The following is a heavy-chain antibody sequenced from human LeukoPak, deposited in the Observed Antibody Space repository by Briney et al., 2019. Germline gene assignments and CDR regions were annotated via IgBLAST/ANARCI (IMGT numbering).Heavy chain of an antibody. D-gene: IGHD5-24*01. CDR3: AKDLGGYNYGAAFDI. CDR1: GFTFSSYA. J-gene: IGHJ3*02. CDR2: ISGSGGST. V-gene: IGHV3-23*01. Sequence: GGSLRLSCAASGFTFSSYAMSWVRQAPGKGLEGVSAISGSGGSTYYADSVKGRFTISRDNSKNTLYLQMNSLRAEDTAVYYCAKDLGGYNYGAAFDIWGQGTMVTVSS.